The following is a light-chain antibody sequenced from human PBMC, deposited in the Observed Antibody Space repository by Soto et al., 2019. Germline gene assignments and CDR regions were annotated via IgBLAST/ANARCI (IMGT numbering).Light chain of an antibody. CDR1: NSNIGRNT. V-gene: IGLV1-44*01. J-gene: IGLJ1*01. Sequence: QSVLTQPPSASGTPGQRVTISCSGSNSNIGRNTVNWYQQVPGTAPKLLIFSNNHRPSGVPDRFSGSKSGTSASLAISGLQSGDESNYYCASWDDSLTGYVFGTGTKVTVL. CDR3: ASWDDSLTGYV. CDR2: SNN.